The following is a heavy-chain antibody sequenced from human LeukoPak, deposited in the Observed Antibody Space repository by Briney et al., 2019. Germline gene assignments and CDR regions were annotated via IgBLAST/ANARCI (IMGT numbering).Heavy chain of an antibody. CDR2: IYYSGST. V-gene: IGHV4-59*01. CDR1: GGSISSYY. CDR3: ARDGSPAGYYFDY. D-gene: IGHD2-2*01. J-gene: IGHJ4*02. Sequence: RSSETLSLTCTVSGGSISSYYWSWIRQPPGKGLEWIGYIYYSGSTNYNPSLKSRVTISADTSKNQFSLKLSSVTAADTAVYYCARDGSPAGYYFDYWGQGTLVTVSS.